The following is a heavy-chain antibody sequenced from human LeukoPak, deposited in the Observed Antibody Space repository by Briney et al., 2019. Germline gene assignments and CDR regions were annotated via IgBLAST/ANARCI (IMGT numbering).Heavy chain of an antibody. CDR3: ARDRTYCGVNCFSRGMDV. V-gene: IGHV3-66*01. J-gene: IGHJ6*02. CDR2: IKSDGRT. D-gene: IGHD2-21*02. Sequence: GGSLRLSCAASGFTVSDNYMTRVRRAPGKGLEWVSLIKSDGRTYFADSVEGRFTISRDNSKNTFYLQMTSLRAVDTAVYYCARDRTYCGVNCFSRGMDVWGQGTTVIVSS. CDR1: GFTVSDNY.